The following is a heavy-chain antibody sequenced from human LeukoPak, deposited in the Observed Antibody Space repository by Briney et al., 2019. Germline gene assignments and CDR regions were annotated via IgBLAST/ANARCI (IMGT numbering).Heavy chain of an antibody. Sequence: ASVKVSCKASGYTFTSYAMNWVRQAPGQGLEWMGWINPNSGGTNYAQKFQGRVTMTRDTSISTAYMELSRLRSDDTAVYYCVKSDAFDIWGRGTMVTVSS. V-gene: IGHV1-2*02. CDR3: VKSDAFDI. CDR2: INPNSGGT. J-gene: IGHJ3*02. CDR1: GYTFTSYA.